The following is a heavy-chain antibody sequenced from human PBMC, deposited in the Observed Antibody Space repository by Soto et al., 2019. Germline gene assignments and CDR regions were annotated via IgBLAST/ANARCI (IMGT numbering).Heavy chain of an antibody. CDR3: AREWVVTGGRYYEDYYYGMDV. V-gene: IGHV1-46*01. Sequence: ASVKVSCKASGYTFTSYYMQWVRQAPGQGLEWMGIINPSFGRANYAQKFQGRVTMTADESTSTAYMELSSLRSEDTAVYYCAREWVVTGGRYYEDYYYGMDVWGQGTTVTVSS. J-gene: IGHJ6*02. CDR2: INPSFGRA. D-gene: IGHD1-26*01. CDR1: GYTFTSYY.